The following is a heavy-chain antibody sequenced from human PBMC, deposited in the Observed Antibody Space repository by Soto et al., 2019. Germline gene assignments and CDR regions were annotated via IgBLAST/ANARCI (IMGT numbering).Heavy chain of an antibody. Sequence: QVQLQESGPGLVKPSQTLSLTCTVSGGSISSGGYYWSWIRQHPGKGLEWIGYIYYRGSTYYNPSLKSRVTISVYTSKNQFSLKLSSVTAADTDVYYCARTSYDSSGTAADPWGQGTLVTGSS. CDR2: IYYRGST. CDR1: GGSISSGGYY. D-gene: IGHD3-22*01. V-gene: IGHV4-31*03. CDR3: ARTSYDSSGTAADP. J-gene: IGHJ5*02.